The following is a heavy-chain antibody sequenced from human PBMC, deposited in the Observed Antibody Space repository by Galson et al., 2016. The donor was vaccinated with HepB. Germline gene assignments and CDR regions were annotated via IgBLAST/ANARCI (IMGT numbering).Heavy chain of an antibody. CDR1: GGSISSYY. CDR2: IYYSGTT. D-gene: IGHD3-3*01. V-gene: IGHV4-59*01. CDR3: AREGMGGDFWSGYYLGWFDP. J-gene: IGHJ5*02. Sequence: SETLSLTCTVSGGSISSYYWSWIRQPPGKGLEWIGYIYYSGTTNYNPSLKSRVTISVDTSKNQFSLKLSSVTAADTAVYYCAREGMGGDFWSGYYLGWFDPWGQGTLVTVSS.